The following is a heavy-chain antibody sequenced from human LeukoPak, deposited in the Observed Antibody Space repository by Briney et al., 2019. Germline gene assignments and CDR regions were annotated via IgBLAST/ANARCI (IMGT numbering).Heavy chain of an antibody. V-gene: IGHV3-23*01. J-gene: IGHJ4*02. D-gene: IGHD3-22*01. CDR3: AKVLPQNMIVVVMFDY. Sequence: GGSLRLSCAASGFTFSSYAMSWVRQAPGKGLEWVSAISGSGGSTYYADSVKGRFTISRDTSKNTLYLQMNSLRAEDTAVYYCAKVLPQNMIVVVMFDYWGKGPLVTVS. CDR2: ISGSGGST. CDR1: GFTFSSYA.